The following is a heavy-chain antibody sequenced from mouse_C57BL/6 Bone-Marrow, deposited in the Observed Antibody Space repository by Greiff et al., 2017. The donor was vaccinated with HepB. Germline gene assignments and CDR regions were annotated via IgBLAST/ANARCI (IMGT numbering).Heavy chain of an antibody. CDR2: INPGSGGT. CDR3: ARSDYYGSSYPAWFAY. V-gene: IGHV1-54*01. D-gene: IGHD1-1*01. Sequence: VQLQESGAELVRPGTSVKVSCKASGYAFTNYLIEWVKQRPGQGLEWIGVINPGSGGTNYNEKFKGKATLTADKSSSTAYMQLSSLTSEDSAVYSCARSDYYGSSYPAWFAYWGQGTLVTVSA. J-gene: IGHJ3*01. CDR1: GYAFTNYL.